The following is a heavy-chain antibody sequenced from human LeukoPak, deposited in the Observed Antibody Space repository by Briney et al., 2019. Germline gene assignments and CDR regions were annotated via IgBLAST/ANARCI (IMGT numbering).Heavy chain of an antibody. CDR2: ISYDGSNK. CDR1: GFTSSSYA. CDR3: ARGTAVYASWINY. Sequence: GGSLRLSCAASGFTSSSYAMHWVRQAPGKGLEWVAVISYDGSNKYYADSVKGRFTISGDNSKNTLFLQVDSLRPEDTAVYYCARGTAVYASWINYWGQGTLVTVSS. D-gene: IGHD2-8*01. J-gene: IGHJ4*02. V-gene: IGHV3-30-3*01.